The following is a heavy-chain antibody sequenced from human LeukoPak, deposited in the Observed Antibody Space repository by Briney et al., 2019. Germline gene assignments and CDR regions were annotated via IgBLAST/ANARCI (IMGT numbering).Heavy chain of an antibody. CDR2: ITADNFNT. D-gene: IGHD3-3*01. J-gene: IGHJ3*01. CDR1: GYTFNSYP. Sequence: GASVKVSCKASGYTFNSYPLTWVRQAPGVGLEWVGWITADNFNTNYAQKFQGRVPLTKETSTNTAYMEMRSEKSDDTAVYYCARVRTPFGVVASPDELDVWAQGTAVTVSS. V-gene: IGHV1-18*01. CDR3: ARVRTPFGVVASPDELDV.